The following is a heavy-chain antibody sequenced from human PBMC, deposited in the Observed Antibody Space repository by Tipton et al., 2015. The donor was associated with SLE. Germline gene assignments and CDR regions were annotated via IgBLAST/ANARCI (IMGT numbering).Heavy chain of an antibody. J-gene: IGHJ3*02. CDR3: AKAARGGYDLGAFDI. CDR2: ISWNSGSI. Sequence: SLRLSCAASGFTFDDYAMHWVRQAPGKGLEWVSGISWNSGSIGYADSVKGRFTISRDNSKNTLYLQMNSLRAEDTAVYYCAKAARGGYDLGAFDIWGQGTMVTVSS. D-gene: IGHD5-12*01. CDR1: GFTFDDYA. V-gene: IGHV3-9*01.